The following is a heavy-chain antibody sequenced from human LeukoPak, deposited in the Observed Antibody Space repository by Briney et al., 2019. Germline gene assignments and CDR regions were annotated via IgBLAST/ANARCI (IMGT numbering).Heavy chain of an antibody. J-gene: IGHJ5*02. CDR2: INPNSGGT. D-gene: IGHD1-1*01. V-gene: IGHV1-2*02. CDR1: GYTFTSYD. Sequence: ASVKVSCKASGYTFTSYDIHWVRQAPGQGLEWMGWINPNSGGTNHAQKFQGRVTMTRDTSISTAYMELSRLRSDDTALYYCARDVGTTNFWFDPWGQGTLVIVSS. CDR3: ARDVGTTNFWFDP.